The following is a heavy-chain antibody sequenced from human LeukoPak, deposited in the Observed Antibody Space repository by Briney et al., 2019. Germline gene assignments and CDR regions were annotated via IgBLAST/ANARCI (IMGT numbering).Heavy chain of an antibody. Sequence: SETLSLTCTVSGGSISSSSYYWGWIRQPPGKELEWIGSIYYSGSTYYNPSLKSRVTISVDTSKNQFSLKLSSVTAADTAVYYCARVWRFYYGGNPYYFDYWGQGTLVTVSS. D-gene: IGHD4-23*01. CDR1: GGSISSSSYY. CDR3: ARVWRFYYGGNPYYFDY. CDR2: IYYSGST. J-gene: IGHJ4*02. V-gene: IGHV4-39*01.